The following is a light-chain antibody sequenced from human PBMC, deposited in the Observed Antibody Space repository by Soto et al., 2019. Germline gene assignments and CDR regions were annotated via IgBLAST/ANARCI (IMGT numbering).Light chain of an antibody. CDR2: GAS. V-gene: IGKV3-15*01. Sequence: DIVMTQSPATLSVSPVERATLSCRASQSINTNLAWDQQKPGQAPRLLIYGASTRAAVIPARFSGSGSGREFTLTSIGLHADDVAVYYCQQYHHWPPKVTFGPGTRVDI. CDR3: QQYHHWPPKVT. J-gene: IGKJ3*01. CDR1: QSINTN.